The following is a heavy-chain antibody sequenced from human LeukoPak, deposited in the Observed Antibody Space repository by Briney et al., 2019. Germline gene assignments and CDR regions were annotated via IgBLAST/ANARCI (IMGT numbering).Heavy chain of an antibody. CDR2: IYPDDSDT. Sequence: RGESLKISCKGSEYSFITHWIAWVRQMPGKGLEWMGIIYPDDSDTKYSPSFQGQAIISADKSIRTAYLQWSSLKASDTAVYYCARLDWTGGNFYSSWGQGTQVIVSS. CDR3: ARLDWTGGNFYSS. V-gene: IGHV5-51*01. D-gene: IGHD2-21*02. J-gene: IGHJ5*02. CDR1: EYSFITHW.